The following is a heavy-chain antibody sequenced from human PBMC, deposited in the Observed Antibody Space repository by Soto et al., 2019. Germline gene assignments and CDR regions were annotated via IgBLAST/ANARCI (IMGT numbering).Heavy chain of an antibody. CDR1: GGSIPSTDLY. V-gene: IGHV4-31*03. CDR2: IYYSGGT. D-gene: IGHD6-13*01. CDR3: ARALAAKDFFDP. Sequence: TLSLTCTVPGGSIPSTDLYWSWTRQCPGKGLEWIGYIYYSGGTHYNPSLRSRLTISVDTSENQFSLKLSSVTAADTAVYYCARALAAKDFFDPWGQG. J-gene: IGHJ5*02.